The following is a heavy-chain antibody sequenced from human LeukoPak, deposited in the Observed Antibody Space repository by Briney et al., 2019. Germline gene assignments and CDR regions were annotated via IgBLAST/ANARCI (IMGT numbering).Heavy chain of an antibody. J-gene: IGHJ4*02. CDR1: GGSVSDYY. CDR2: IYYTGST. Sequence: SETLSLTCTLSGGSVSDYYWSWLRQSPGKGLEWIGYIYYTGSTTYNPSLKSRVTISADTSKNQFSLKLSSVTAADPAVYYCASRKLGNDYWGQGTLVTVSS. CDR3: ASRKLGNDY. V-gene: IGHV4-59*02. D-gene: IGHD7-27*01.